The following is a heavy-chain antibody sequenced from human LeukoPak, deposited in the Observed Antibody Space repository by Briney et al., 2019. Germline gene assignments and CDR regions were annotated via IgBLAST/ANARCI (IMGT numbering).Heavy chain of an antibody. CDR3: AKSPGYRLVDI. Sequence: SETLSLTCAVYGGSFSGDYWSWIRHPPGKGGEWIAEIHHSGTTNYNPSLKSRVTISVDTSKNHFSLKLSSVTAADTAVYYCAKSPGYRLVDIWGQGTMVTVSS. V-gene: IGHV4-34*01. CDR1: GGSFSGDY. D-gene: IGHD3-16*02. J-gene: IGHJ3*02. CDR2: IHHSGTT.